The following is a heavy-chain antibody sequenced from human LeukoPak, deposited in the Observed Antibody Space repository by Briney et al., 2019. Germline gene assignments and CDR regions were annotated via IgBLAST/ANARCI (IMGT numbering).Heavy chain of an antibody. Sequence: PSETLSLTCTVSGGSISSSSYYWGWIRQPPGKGLEWIGSIYYSGSTYYNPSLKSRVTISVDTSKNQFSLKLSSVTAADTAVYYCARADDQLLSGNYYYYMDVWGKGTTVTVSS. CDR3: ARADDQLLSGNYYYYMDV. V-gene: IGHV4-39*07. CDR2: IYYSGST. CDR1: GGSISSSSYY. D-gene: IGHD2-2*01. J-gene: IGHJ6*03.